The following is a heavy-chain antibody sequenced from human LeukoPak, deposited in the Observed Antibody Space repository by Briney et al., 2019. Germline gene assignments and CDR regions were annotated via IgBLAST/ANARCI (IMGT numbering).Heavy chain of an antibody. CDR2: ISSSSSYI. J-gene: IGHJ6*03. V-gene: IGHV3-21*01. Sequence: GGSLRLSCAASGFTFSSYCMNWVRQAPGKGLEWVSSISSSSSYIYYADSVKGRFTISRDNAKNSLYLQMNSLRAEDTAVYYCARDQGDYVWGRYYYYMDVWGKGTTVTVSS. D-gene: IGHD3-16*01. CDR3: ARDQGDYVWGRYYYYMDV. CDR1: GFTFSSYC.